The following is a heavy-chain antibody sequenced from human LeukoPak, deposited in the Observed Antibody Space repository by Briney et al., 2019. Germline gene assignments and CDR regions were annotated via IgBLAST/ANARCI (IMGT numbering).Heavy chain of an antibody. CDR2: IYYSGST. J-gene: IGHJ4*02. D-gene: IGHD3-10*01. V-gene: IGHV4-59*01. CDR1: GGSISSYY. CDR3: ARAPRDYGSGSYLYYYFDY. Sequence: PSETLSLTCTVSGGSISSYYRSWIRQPPGKGLEWIGYIYYSGSTNYNPSLKSRVTISVDTSKNQFSLKLSSVTAADTAVYYCARAPRDYGSGSYLYYYFDYWGQGTLVTVSS.